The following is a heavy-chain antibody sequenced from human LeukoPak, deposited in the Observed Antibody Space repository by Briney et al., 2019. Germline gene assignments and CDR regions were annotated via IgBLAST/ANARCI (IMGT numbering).Heavy chain of an antibody. CDR1: GGTFSSYA. CDR3: ARAGIQLWSPIDY. J-gene: IGHJ4*02. Sequence: ASVKVSCKASGGTFSSYAISWVRQAPGQGLEWMGRIIPILGIANYAQKFQGRVTITADKSTSTAYMELSSLRSEDTAVYYRARAGIQLWSPIDYWGQGTLVTVSS. CDR2: IIPILGIA. D-gene: IGHD5-18*01. V-gene: IGHV1-69*04.